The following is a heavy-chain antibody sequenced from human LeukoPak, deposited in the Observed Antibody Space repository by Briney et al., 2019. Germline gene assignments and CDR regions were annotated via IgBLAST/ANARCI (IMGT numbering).Heavy chain of an antibody. CDR2: INPSDGST. CDR1: GYTFTSYY. V-gene: IGHV1-46*01. Sequence: ASVKVSCKASGYTFTSYYIHLVRQAPGQGFEWMAIINPSDGSTTNSQKFQGRVTMTRDTSTSTVYMELSGLRSEDTAVYYCAREGGPSRDGYNADAFDIWGQGTMVTVSS. D-gene: IGHD5-24*01. J-gene: IGHJ3*02. CDR3: AREGGPSRDGYNADAFDI.